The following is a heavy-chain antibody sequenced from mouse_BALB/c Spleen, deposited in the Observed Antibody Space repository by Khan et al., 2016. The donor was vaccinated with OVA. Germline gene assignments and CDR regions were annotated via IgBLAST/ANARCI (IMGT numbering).Heavy chain of an antibody. J-gene: IGHJ3*01. CDR1: GYTFTDYV. CDR3: ARGGYSVFAY. Sequence: QVQLQQSGPEVVKPGASLKVSCKASGYTFTDYVIGWVKQRTRQGLEWIGDIFPGSGPPSYNEKFKDKATLTADKSSNTAYMQLSSLTSEDSAVYFCARGGYSVFAYWGQGTLVTVSA. D-gene: IGHD2-14*01. CDR2: IFPGSGPP. V-gene: IGHV1-81*01.